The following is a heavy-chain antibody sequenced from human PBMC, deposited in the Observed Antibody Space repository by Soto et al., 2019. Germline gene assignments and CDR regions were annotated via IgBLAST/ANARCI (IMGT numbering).Heavy chain of an antibody. CDR2: ISYDGSNK. V-gene: IGHV3-30-3*01. CDR1: GFTFSNYA. Sequence: QVQLVESGGGVVQPGRSLRLSCAASGFTFSNYAMNWVRQAPGKGLEGVAVISYDGSNKYYADSVKGRFTISRDNSKNTRYLQMNSLRAEDTAVYYCAREPTVTTWGYWGHGTLVTVSS. CDR3: AREPTVTTWGY. D-gene: IGHD4-17*01. J-gene: IGHJ4*01.